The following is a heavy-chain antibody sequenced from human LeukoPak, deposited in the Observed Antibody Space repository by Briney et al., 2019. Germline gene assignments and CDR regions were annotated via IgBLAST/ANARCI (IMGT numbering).Heavy chain of an antibody. D-gene: IGHD5-18*01. J-gene: IGHJ4*02. CDR2: IYYSGST. CDR1: GGSISSSSYY. CDR3: AGDIETAMVFDY. V-gene: IGHV4-39*07. Sequence: SETLSLTCTVSGGSISSSSYYWGWIRQPPGKGLEWIGSIYYSGSTYYNPSLKSRATISVDTSKNQFSLKLSSVTAADTAVYYCAGDIETAMVFDYWGQGTLVTVSS.